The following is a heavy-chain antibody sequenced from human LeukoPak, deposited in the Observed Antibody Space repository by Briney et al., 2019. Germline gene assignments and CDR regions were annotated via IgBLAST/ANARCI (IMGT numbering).Heavy chain of an antibody. Sequence: SETLSLTRTVSGGSISSSSYYWGWIRQPPGKGLEWIGSIYYSGSTYYNPSLKSRVTISVDTSKNQFSLKLSSVTAADTAVYYCARGYSYGPNYFDYWGQGTLVTVSS. V-gene: IGHV4-39*01. CDR1: GGSISSSSYY. D-gene: IGHD5-18*01. CDR2: IYYSGST. CDR3: ARGYSYGPNYFDY. J-gene: IGHJ4*02.